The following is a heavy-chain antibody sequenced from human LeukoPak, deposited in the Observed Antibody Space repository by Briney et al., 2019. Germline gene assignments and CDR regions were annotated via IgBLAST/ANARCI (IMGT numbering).Heavy chain of an antibody. Sequence: PGGSLRLSCAAAGFTFSSYWMSWVRQAPGKGLEWVANIKQDGSEKYYVDSVKGRFTISRDNAKNSLYLQMNSLKTEDTAVYYCNVVVVAGRWYFDYWGQGTLVTVSS. J-gene: IGHJ4*02. D-gene: IGHD2-15*01. CDR2: IKQDGSEK. CDR1: GFTFSSYW. CDR3: NVVVVAGRWYFDY. V-gene: IGHV3-7*03.